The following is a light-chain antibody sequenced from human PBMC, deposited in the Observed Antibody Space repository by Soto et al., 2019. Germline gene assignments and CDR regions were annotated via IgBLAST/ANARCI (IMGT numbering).Light chain of an antibody. J-gene: IGKJ4*01. Sequence: EIVLTQSPGSLSLSPGERATLSCRASQSVYNNYIAWYQHSPAEAPRVLIYGASTRATGTPDRFSGSGSGTDFTLTITRLEPEDSALYCCQQYGSSVTSGGGTKVEMK. CDR2: GAS. CDR1: QSVYNNY. CDR3: QQYGSSVT. V-gene: IGKV3-20*01.